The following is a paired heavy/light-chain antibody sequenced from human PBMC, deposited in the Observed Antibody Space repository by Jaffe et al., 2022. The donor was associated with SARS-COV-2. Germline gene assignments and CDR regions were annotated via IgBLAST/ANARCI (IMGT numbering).Light chain of an antibody. Sequence: EIVLTQSPGTLSLSPGERATLSCRASQSVSSSYLAWYQQKPGQAPRLLIYGASSRATGIPDRFSGSGSGTDFTLTISRLEPEDFAVYYCQQYGSSWTFGQGTKVEIK. CDR1: QSVSSSY. J-gene: IGKJ1*01. CDR2: GAS. V-gene: IGKV3-20*01. CDR3: QQYGSSWT.
Heavy chain of an antibody. CDR3: AKFVTVTRRDSSWYDYFDY. Sequence: EVQLLESGGGLVQPGGSLRLSCAASGFTFSSYAMSWVRQAPGKGLEWVSAISGSGGSTYYADSVKGRFTISRDNSKNTLYLQMNSLRAEDTAVYYCAKFVTVTRRDSSWYDYFDYWGQGTLVTVSS. CDR2: ISGSGGST. J-gene: IGHJ4*02. V-gene: IGHV3-23*01. D-gene: IGHD6-13*01. CDR1: GFTFSSYA.